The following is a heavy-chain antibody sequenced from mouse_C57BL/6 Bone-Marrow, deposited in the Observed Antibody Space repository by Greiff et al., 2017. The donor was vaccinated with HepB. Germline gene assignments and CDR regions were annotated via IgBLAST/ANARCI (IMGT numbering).Heavy chain of an antibody. CDR2: IRNKANNHAT. CDR1: GFTFSDAW. CDR3: TRHPALITTVVARNWYFDV. D-gene: IGHD1-1*01. J-gene: IGHJ1*03. Sequence: EVQLQESGGGLVQPGGSMKLSCAASGFTFSDAWMDWVRQSPEKGLEWVAEIRNKANNHATYYAESVKGRFTISRDDSKSSVYLQMNSLRAEDTGIYYCTRHPALITTVVARNWYFDVWGTGTTVTVSS. V-gene: IGHV6-6*01.